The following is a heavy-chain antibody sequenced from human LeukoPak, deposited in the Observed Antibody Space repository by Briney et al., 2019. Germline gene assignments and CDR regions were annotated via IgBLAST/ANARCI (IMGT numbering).Heavy chain of an antibody. CDR1: GFTFSSYG. V-gene: IGHV3-23*01. Sequence: GGSLRLSCAASGFTFSSYGMSWVRQAPGKGLEWVSAISGSGGSTYYADSVKGRFTISRDNAKNSLYLQMNSLRAEDTALYYCARDRGSYDSSGYYYGGTFDIWGQGTVVTVSS. J-gene: IGHJ3*02. CDR2: ISGSGGST. D-gene: IGHD3-22*01. CDR3: ARDRGSYDSSGYYYGGTFDI.